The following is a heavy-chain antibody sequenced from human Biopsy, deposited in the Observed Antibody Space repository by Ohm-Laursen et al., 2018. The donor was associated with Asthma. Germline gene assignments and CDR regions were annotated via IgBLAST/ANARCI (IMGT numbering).Heavy chain of an antibody. Sequence: SLRLSCAASGFTVSRDYMFWVRQAPGKGLEWVSVIYSGGTSHTADSVRGRFTISRDNSMNTLYLHMNSLRVEDTAVYYCARGLDYSGRSGFDYWGQGTLVTVSS. CDR1: GFTVSRDY. J-gene: IGHJ4*02. V-gene: IGHV3-53*01. D-gene: IGHD3-10*01. CDR3: ARGLDYSGRSGFDY. CDR2: IYSGGTS.